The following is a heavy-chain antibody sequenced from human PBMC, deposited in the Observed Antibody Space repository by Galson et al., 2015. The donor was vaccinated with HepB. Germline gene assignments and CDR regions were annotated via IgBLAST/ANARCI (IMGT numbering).Heavy chain of an antibody. CDR2: ISYDGSDK. CDR1: GFTVSSDY. D-gene: IGHD4-17*01. CDR3: AKGPDYGYRSGAFDI. Sequence: SLRLSCAASGFTVSSDYMGWVRPAPGKGLEWVGVISYDGSDKDYVDSVKGRFTISRDNSKKTLYLQMNSLKPEDTAVYYCAKGPDYGYRSGAFDIWGQGTMVTVSS. J-gene: IGHJ3*02. V-gene: IGHV3-30*18.